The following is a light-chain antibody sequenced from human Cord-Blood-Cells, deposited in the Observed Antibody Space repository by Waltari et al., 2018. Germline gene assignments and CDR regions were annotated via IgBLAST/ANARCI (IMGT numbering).Light chain of an antibody. CDR1: QSVSSSY. Sequence: EIVLTRSPATLSLSPGERATLSCGASQSVSSSYLAWYQQKPGLAPRLLIYDASSRATVIPDRFSVSGSGTDCTLTISRLEPEDFAVYYCQQYGSSPPYTFGQGTKLEIK. CDR3: QQYGSSPPYT. V-gene: IGKV3D-20*01. J-gene: IGKJ2*01. CDR2: DAS.